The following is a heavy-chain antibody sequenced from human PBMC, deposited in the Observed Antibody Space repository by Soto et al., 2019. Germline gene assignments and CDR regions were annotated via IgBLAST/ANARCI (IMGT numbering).Heavy chain of an antibody. CDR2: IIPIFGTA. V-gene: IGHV1-69*12. D-gene: IGHD2-15*01. J-gene: IGHJ6*02. CDR1: GGTFSSYA. Sequence: QVQLVQSGAEVKKPGSSVKVSCKASGGTFSSYAISWVRQAPGQGLEWMGGIIPIFGTANYAQKFQGRVTITAAESTSPAYMELSSLGSEDTAVYYCASPRYCSGGSCYYYYGMDVWGQGTTVTVSS. CDR3: ASPRYCSGGSCYYYYGMDV.